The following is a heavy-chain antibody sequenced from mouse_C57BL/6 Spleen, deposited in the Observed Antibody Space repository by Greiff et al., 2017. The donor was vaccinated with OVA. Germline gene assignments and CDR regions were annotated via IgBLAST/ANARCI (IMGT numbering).Heavy chain of an antibody. Sequence: QVQLQQSGAELVRPGASVKLSCKASGYTFTDYYINWVKQRPGQGLEWIARIYPGSGNTYYNEKFKGKATLTADKSSSTAYMQLSSLTSEDSAVYFCAREGYGSSLYYYAMDYWGQGTSVTVSS. V-gene: IGHV1-76*01. J-gene: IGHJ4*01. CDR1: GYTFTDYY. D-gene: IGHD1-1*01. CDR2: IYPGSGNT. CDR3: AREGYGSSLYYYAMDY.